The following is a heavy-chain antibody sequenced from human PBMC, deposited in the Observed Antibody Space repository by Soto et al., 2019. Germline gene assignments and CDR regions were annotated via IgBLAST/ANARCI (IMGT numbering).Heavy chain of an antibody. CDR2: ISWDGGST. CDR3: AKDNRIRRWLGYYFDY. Sequence: GGSLRLSCAASGFTFDDYTMHWVRQAPGKGLEWVSLISWDGGSTYYADSVKGRFTISRDNSKNSLYLQMNSLRTEDTALYYCAKDNRIRRWLGYYFDYWGQGTLVTAPQ. J-gene: IGHJ4*02. V-gene: IGHV3-43*01. CDR1: GFTFDDYT. D-gene: IGHD6-19*01.